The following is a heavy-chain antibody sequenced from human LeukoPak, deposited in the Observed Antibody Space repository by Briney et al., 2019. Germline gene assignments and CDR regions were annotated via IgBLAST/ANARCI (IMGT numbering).Heavy chain of an antibody. D-gene: IGHD3-10*01. Sequence: GGSLRLSCAASGFTFSSYWMHWVRQAPGKGLVWVSRINSDGSSTSYADSVKGRFTISRDNAKNTLYLQMNSLRAEDTAVYYCAGGDGSGSPGGDYFGYWGQGTLVTVSS. CDR2: INSDGSST. V-gene: IGHV3-74*01. J-gene: IGHJ4*02. CDR3: AGGDGSGSPGGDYFGY. CDR1: GFTFSSYW.